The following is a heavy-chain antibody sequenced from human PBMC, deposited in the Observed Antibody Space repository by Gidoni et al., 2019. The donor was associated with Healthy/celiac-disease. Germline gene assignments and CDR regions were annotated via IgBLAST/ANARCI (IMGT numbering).Heavy chain of an antibody. CDR1: GFPFSSYA. CDR2: ISGSGGST. Sequence: EVQLLESGGGLVQPGGSLRLSCAASGFPFSSYAMSWVRQAPGKGLEWVSAISGSGGSTYYADSVKGRFTIARDNSKNTLYLQMNSLRAEDTAVYYCAKDNSSLRLGELSFFDYWGQGTLVTVSS. CDR3: AKDNSSLRLGELSFFDY. J-gene: IGHJ4*02. D-gene: IGHD3-16*02. V-gene: IGHV3-23*01.